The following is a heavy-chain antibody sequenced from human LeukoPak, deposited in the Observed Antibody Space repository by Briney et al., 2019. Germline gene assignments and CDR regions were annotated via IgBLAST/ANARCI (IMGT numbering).Heavy chain of an antibody. CDR2: IYSGDNT. V-gene: IGHV3-53*01. CDR3: AKGEPEGSNNWFDP. J-gene: IGHJ5*02. CDR1: GFSVGTNY. D-gene: IGHD1-14*01. Sequence: GGSLRLSCAASGFSVGTNYMTWVRQAPGKGLEWVSVIYSGDNTYYADSVKGRFTISRDNSKNTLYLQMNSLRAEDTAVYYCAKGEPEGSNNWFDPWGQGTLVTVSS.